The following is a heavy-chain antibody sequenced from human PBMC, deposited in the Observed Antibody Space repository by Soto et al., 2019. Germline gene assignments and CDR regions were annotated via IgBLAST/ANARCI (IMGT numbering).Heavy chain of an antibody. V-gene: IGHV3-48*02. CDR2: ISSSSSTI. D-gene: IGHD3-22*01. CDR1: GFTFSSYS. Sequence: EVQLVESGGGLVQPGGSLRLSCAASGFTFSSYSMNWVRQAPGKGLEWVSYISSSSSTIYYADSVKGRFTISRDNAKNSLYLQMNSLRDEATSVYYCARDCVEVGHPPSFEYWGQGTLVTVSS. J-gene: IGHJ4*02. CDR3: ARDCVEVGHPPSFEY.